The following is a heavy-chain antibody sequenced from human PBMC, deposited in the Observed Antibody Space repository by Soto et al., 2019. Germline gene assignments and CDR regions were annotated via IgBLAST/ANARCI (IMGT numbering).Heavy chain of an antibody. CDR3: ARWSCGSRQGFDP. Sequence: QVQLQESGPGLVKPSQTLSLTCTVSGGSISSGDYYWSWIRQHPGKGLEWIGYIYYSGSTYYNPSLKRRVNISVDTSKNPFSLKLSSVTAADTSVYYGARWSCGSRQGFDPWGQGTLVTVSS. J-gene: IGHJ5*02. CDR2: IYYSGST. V-gene: IGHV4-31*03. CDR1: GGSISSGDYY. D-gene: IGHD2-15*01.